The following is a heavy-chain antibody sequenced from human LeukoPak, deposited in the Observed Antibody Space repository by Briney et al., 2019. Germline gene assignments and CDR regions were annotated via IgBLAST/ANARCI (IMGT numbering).Heavy chain of an antibody. CDR3: ARDREVSDAFGI. CDR1: GFSVSNYY. Sequence: GGSLRLSCAASGFSVSNYYMSWVRQAPGKGLEWVSLLYSGGSTYYADSVKGRFTISRDNSKNTLYLQMNSLRAEDTAMYYCARDREVSDAFGIWGQGTMVTVSS. V-gene: IGHV3-66*01. J-gene: IGHJ3*02. CDR2: LYSGGST.